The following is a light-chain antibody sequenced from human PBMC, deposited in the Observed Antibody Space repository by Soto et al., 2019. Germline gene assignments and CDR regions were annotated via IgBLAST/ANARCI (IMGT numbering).Light chain of an antibody. Sequence: QSALTQPPSASGSPGQAVTISCTGTSSDIGGYDFVSWYQVRPGEAPQLIIYNVNGRPSGVPRRFSGSKSGNTASLTVSGLQAVDEADYYCSSYGGSNNYVFGSGTKVTVL. CDR1: SSDIGGYDF. J-gene: IGLJ1*01. V-gene: IGLV2-8*01. CDR2: NVN. CDR3: SSYGGSNNYV.